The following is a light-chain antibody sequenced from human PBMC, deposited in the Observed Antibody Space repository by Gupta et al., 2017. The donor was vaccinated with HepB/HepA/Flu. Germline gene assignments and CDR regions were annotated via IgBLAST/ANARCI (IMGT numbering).Light chain of an antibody. CDR3: QQDDRSCI. J-gene: IGKJ2*02. CDR2: KAS. Sequence: DLQMTQSPSTLSASVGDRVTVACRASQNIGNSLAWYQQKPGQAPKVMIYKASKGESGVPSRFSGSGNGTDFNLTSSGRQHDDFANYYCQQDDRSCIFGQGTKVDIK. CDR1: QNIGNS. V-gene: IGKV1-5*03.